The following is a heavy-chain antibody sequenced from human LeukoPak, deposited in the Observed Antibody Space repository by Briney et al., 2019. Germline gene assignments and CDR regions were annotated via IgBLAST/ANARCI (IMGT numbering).Heavy chain of an antibody. V-gene: IGHV3-21*01. CDR2: ISSSSSYI. Sequence: GGSLRLSCAASGFTFSSYSMNWVRQAPGKGLEWVSSISSSSSYIYYADSVKGRFTISRDNAKNSLYLQMNSPRAEDTAVYYCARERSVGFDLWGRGTLVTVSS. J-gene: IGHJ2*01. CDR3: ARERSVGFDL. D-gene: IGHD1-26*01. CDR1: GFTFSSYS.